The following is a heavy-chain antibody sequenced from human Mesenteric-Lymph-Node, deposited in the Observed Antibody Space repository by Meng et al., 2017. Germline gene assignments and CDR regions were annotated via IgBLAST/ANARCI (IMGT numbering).Heavy chain of an antibody. Sequence: GQLVQCGSELKQPGASGRISGKASGYTFTTYGMNWVRQAPGQGLEWMGWINTNTGKPTYAQGLTGRFVFSLDTSVSTAYLQISSLKAEDTAVYYCARDSEAADYWGQGTLVTVSS. CDR1: GYTFTTYG. J-gene: IGHJ4*02. CDR3: ARDSEAADY. D-gene: IGHD6-25*01. CDR2: INTNTGKP. V-gene: IGHV7-4-1*02.